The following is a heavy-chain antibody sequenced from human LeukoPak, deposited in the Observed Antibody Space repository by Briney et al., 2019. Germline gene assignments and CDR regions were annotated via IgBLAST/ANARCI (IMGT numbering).Heavy chain of an antibody. CDR1: GYTFTSYY. CDR3: AREITQHLAVGGNAFDI. J-gene: IGHJ3*02. CDR2: INPRGGST. D-gene: IGHD3-16*01. Sequence: ASVKVSCKASGYTFTSYYIHWVRQAPGQGLEWMGIINPRGGSTSYAQKFQGRVTMTRDTSTTTVYMELSSLRSEDTAVYHCAREITQHLAVGGNAFDIWGQGTMVTVSS. V-gene: IGHV1-46*01.